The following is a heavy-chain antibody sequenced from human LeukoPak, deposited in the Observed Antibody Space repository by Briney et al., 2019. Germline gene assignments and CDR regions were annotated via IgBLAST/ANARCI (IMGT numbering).Heavy chain of an antibody. CDR2: ISGSGGST. CDR3: AKAWGNYDFWSGFDY. D-gene: IGHD3-3*01. J-gene: IGHJ4*02. CDR1: GFTFSSYA. V-gene: IGHV3-23*01. Sequence: GGSLRLSCAASGFTFSSYAMSWVRQAPGKGLEWVSAISGSGGSTYYADSVKGRFTISRDNTKNTLYLQMNRLRAEDTAVYYCAKAWGNYDFWSGFDYWGQGTLVTVSS.